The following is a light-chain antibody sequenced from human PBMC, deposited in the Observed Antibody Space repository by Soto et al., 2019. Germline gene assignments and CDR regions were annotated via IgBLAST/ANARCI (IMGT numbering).Light chain of an antibody. CDR1: QSVTTN. J-gene: IGKJ4*01. CDR3: QQYYSWPVT. Sequence: EIVMTQSPATLSVSPGERVTFSCRASQSVTTNLAWYQHKPGQTPRLLVYGASSGATGVPARISGSGSGTEFTLTINSLQSEDLAIYYCQQYYSWPVTFGGGTKVDIK. CDR2: GAS. V-gene: IGKV3-15*01.